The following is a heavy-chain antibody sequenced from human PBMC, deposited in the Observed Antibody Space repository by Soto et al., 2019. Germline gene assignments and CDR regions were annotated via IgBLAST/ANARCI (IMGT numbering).Heavy chain of an antibody. Sequence: GGSLRLSCAASGFTFSSYDMHWVRQATGKGLEWVSAIGTAGDTYYPGSVKGRFTISRENAKNSLYLQMNSLRAEDTAVYYCAKDTYYHDSSGFYVFDYWGQGTLVTVSS. J-gene: IGHJ4*01. CDR2: IGTAGDT. D-gene: IGHD3-22*01. CDR1: GFTFSSYD. CDR3: AKDTYYHDSSGFYVFDY. V-gene: IGHV3-13*04.